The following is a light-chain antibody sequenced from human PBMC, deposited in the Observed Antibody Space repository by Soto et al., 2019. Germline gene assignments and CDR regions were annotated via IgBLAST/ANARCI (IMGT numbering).Light chain of an antibody. CDR1: QGIRND. CDR3: LQKVFYPFT. J-gene: IGKJ3*01. Sequence: AIQMTQSPSSLSASVGDRVTITCRASQGIRNDLDWFQQKPGKAPKLLIYAASNLQSGGPARFSGSGSGSDVTLTICSLQPEDLATYHCLQKVFYPFTFRPGTKGDIK. V-gene: IGKV1-6*01. CDR2: AAS.